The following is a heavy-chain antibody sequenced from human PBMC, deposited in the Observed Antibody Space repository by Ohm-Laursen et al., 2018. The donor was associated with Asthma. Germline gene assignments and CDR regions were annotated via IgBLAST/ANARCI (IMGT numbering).Heavy chain of an antibody. V-gene: IGHV3-30*04. CDR3: AVRTTSAGFDV. Sequence: SLRLSCAASGFTFSNFAMHWVRQAPGKGLEWVAIISSAETYKNYANSVKGRFTISRDNAKNSLYLQMNSLRAQDTAVYYCAVRTTSAGFDVWGQGTTVTVSS. D-gene: IGHD1-1*01. CDR1: GFTFSNFA. CDR2: ISSAETYK. J-gene: IGHJ6*02.